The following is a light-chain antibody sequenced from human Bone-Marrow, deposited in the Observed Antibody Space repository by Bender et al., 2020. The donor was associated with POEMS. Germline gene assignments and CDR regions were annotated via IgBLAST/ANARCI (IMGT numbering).Light chain of an antibody. J-gene: IGLJ1*01. CDR2: DVS. CDR1: SSDVGGYKY. CDR3: ATWDDSLSRYV. Sequence: QSALTQPASVSGSPGQSITISCTGTSSDVGGYKYVSWYQQHPGKAPKLMIYDVSNRPSGVSNRFSGSKSGTSASLAISGLRSEDEADYYCATWDDSLSRYVFGTGTKVTVL. V-gene: IGLV2-14*01.